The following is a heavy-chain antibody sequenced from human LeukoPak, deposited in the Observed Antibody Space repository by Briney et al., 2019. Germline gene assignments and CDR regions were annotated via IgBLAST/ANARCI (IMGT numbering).Heavy chain of an antibody. CDR2: ISGSGSDT. Sequence: GGSLRLSCAASGFTFSSYAMSWVRQAPGKGLEWVSAISGSGSDTEYADSVKGRFTISRDNSKTTLYLQMSSLGVEDTAVYYCAKVGASFYYGMDVWGQGTTVTVSS. J-gene: IGHJ6*02. CDR1: GFTFSSYA. V-gene: IGHV3-23*01. CDR3: AKVGASFYYGMDV. D-gene: IGHD1-1*01.